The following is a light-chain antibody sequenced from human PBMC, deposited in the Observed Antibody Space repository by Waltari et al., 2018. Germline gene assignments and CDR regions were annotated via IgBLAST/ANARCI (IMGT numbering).Light chain of an antibody. CDR1: QGIARN. V-gene: IGKV1-9*01. J-gene: IGKJ4*01. CDR3: QKLHSYPLT. CDR2: AAL. Sequence: IQLTQSPSSLSASVGDRVTITCRASQGIARNLALYHQKPGNATALLVYAALTLQTGVPSTFSDRGSQTDFTLTINSLQPEDLAVYHCQKLHSYPLTFGGGTTV.